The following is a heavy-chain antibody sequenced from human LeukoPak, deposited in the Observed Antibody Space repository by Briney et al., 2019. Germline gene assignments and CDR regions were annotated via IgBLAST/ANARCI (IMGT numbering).Heavy chain of an antibody. D-gene: IGHD4-17*01. CDR3: ARDLYGDYGVHYYYYMDV. Sequence: PSETLSLTCAVSGYSISIGYYWGWIRQPPGKGLEWIGSIYHSGNTYYNPSLKSRVTISVDTSKNQFSLKLSSVTAPETALYYCARDLYGDYGVHYYYYMDVWGKGTTVTVSS. CDR2: IYHSGNT. CDR1: GYSISIGYY. V-gene: IGHV4-38-2*02. J-gene: IGHJ6*03.